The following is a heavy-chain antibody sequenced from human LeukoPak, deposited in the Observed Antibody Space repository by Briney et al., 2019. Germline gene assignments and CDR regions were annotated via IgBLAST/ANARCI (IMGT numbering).Heavy chain of an antibody. CDR3: VKVAKYYYGSETYYFFEH. V-gene: IGHV3-7*01. D-gene: IGHD3-10*01. CDR2: INQDGTEK. Sequence: HPGESLRLSCAASGFTFTTYWMSWVRQLPGKGLEWVANINQDGTEKYYVDSVKVRFTISRDNAKNSLDLQMNSLRVEDTGIYYCVKVAKYYYGSETYYFFEHWGQGTPVTASS. CDR1: GFTFTTYW. J-gene: IGHJ4*02.